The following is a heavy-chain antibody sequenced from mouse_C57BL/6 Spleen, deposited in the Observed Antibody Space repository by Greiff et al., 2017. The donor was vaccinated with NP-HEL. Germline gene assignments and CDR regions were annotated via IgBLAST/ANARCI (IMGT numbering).Heavy chain of an antibody. V-gene: IGHV1-80*01. CDR2: IYPGDGDT. CDR3: ARGIRGAIDY. J-gene: IGHJ2*01. D-gene: IGHD3-1*01. CDR1: GYAFSSYW. Sequence: QVHVKQSGAELVKPGASVKISCKASGYAFSSYWMNWVKQRPGKGLEWIGQIYPGDGDTNYNGKFKGKATLTADKSSSTAYMQLSSLTSEDSAVYFCARGIRGAIDYWGQGTTLTVSS.